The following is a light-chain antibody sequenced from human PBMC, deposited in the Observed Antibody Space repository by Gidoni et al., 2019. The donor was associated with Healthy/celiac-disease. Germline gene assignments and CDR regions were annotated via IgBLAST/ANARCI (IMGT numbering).Light chain of an antibody. J-gene: IGLJ2*01. CDR2: KDS. V-gene: IGLV3-25*03. Sequence: SYELTQPTSVSVSPGQTARITCSGAALPKQYAYWYQQKPGQAPVLVIYKDSERPSGIPERFSGSSSGTTVTLTISGVQAEDEADYYCQSADSSGTYPVVFGGGTKLTVL. CDR1: ALPKQY. CDR3: QSADSSGTYPVV.